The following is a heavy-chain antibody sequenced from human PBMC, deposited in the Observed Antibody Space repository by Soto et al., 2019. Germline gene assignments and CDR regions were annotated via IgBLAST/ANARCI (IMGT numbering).Heavy chain of an antibody. V-gene: IGHV3-7*01. CDR3: AREIPELGGAVAAS. CDR1: GFIFSDYW. Sequence: PGGSLGLSCAAYGFIFSDYWMSWVRQAPGKGLEWVANIKQDGSEKYYVDSVEGRFTISRDNAKNSLYLQMNSLRVEDTAVYYCAREIPELGGAVAASWGQGTLVTVSS. J-gene: IGHJ5*02. D-gene: IGHD6-19*01. CDR2: IKQDGSEK.